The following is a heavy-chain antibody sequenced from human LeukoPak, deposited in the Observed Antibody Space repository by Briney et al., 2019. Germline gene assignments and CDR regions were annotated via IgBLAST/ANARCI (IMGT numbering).Heavy chain of an antibody. CDR2: ISTSSSTI. Sequence: PGGSLRLSCAASGFTLSSYSMNWVRQAPGKGLEWVSYISTSSSTIYYADSVKGRFTISRDTAKNSLYLQMNSLRAEDTAVYYCARAHYGSGSYPRGQGTLVTVSS. D-gene: IGHD3-10*01. V-gene: IGHV3-48*04. CDR1: GFTLSSYS. J-gene: IGHJ4*02. CDR3: ARAHYGSGSYP.